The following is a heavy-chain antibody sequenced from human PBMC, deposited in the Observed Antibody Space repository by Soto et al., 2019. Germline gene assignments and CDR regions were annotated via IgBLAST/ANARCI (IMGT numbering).Heavy chain of an antibody. J-gene: IGHJ4*02. CDR2: IYYSGKT. Sequence: PSETLSLTCSVSGGSIRSSAYYWSWIRQYPGKGLEWIGYIYYSGKTSYNPSLKSRVTISIDTSKNQFSLRLSSVTAADTAVYYCARDLPYSGLFDYWGQGTLVTVSS. D-gene: IGHD5-12*01. V-gene: IGHV4-31*03. CDR1: GGSIRSSAYY. CDR3: ARDLPYSGLFDY.